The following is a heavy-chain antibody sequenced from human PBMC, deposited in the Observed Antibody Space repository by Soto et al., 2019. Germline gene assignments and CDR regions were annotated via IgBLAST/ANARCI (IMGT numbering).Heavy chain of an antibody. J-gene: IGHJ6*02. D-gene: IGHD5-18*01. CDR2: IYTSGST. CDR1: GGSISSYY. CDR3: ARDIRGYSYGDYYYYGMDV. Sequence: PSETLSLTCTVSGGSISSYYWSWIRQPAGKGLEWIGRIYTSGSTNYNPSLKSRVTMSVDTSKNQFSLKLSSVTAADTAVYYCARDIRGYSYGDYYYYGMDVWGQGTTVTVS. V-gene: IGHV4-4*07.